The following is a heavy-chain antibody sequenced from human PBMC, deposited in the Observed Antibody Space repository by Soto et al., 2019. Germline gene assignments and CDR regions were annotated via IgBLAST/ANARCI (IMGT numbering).Heavy chain of an antibody. CDR1: GGSISSGGYY. J-gene: IGHJ6*04. CDR2: IYYSGST. V-gene: IGHV4-31*03. Sequence: PSETLSLTCTVSGGSISSGGYYLSWIRQHPGKGLEWIGYIYYSGSTYYNPSLKSRVTISVDTSKNQFSLKLSSVTAADTAVYYCARVVVAATFNYYSYGMEVWGEGTKVTVSS. D-gene: IGHD2-15*01. CDR3: ARVVVAATFNYYSYGMEV.